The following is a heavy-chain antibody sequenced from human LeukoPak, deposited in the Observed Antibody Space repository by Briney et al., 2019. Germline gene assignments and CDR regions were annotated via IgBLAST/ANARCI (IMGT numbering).Heavy chain of an antibody. D-gene: IGHD3-22*01. J-gene: IGHJ2*01. Sequence: GGSLRLSCAASGFTFSDYYMSWIRQAPGKGLEWVSYISSSGSTIYYADSVKGRFTISRDNAKNSLYLQMNSLRAEDTAVYYCARAPLRYYDSSGYYTRGWYFDLWGRGTLVTVSS. CDR1: GFTFSDYY. V-gene: IGHV3-11*04. CDR2: ISSSGSTI. CDR3: ARAPLRYYDSSGYYTRGWYFDL.